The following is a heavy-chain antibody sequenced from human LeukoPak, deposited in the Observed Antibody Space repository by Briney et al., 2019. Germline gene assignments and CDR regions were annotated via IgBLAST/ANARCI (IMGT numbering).Heavy chain of an antibody. J-gene: IGHJ3*02. CDR2: INPNSGDT. Sequence: ASVKVSCKASGYTFTRFYIHWVRQAPGQGLEYMGWINPNSGDTDSAQQFQGRVTMTGDASISTAYMELSRLTSDDTAEYYCARDDMAATPLRVDGFDIWGQGTKVTVSS. D-gene: IGHD5-12*01. CDR3: ARDDMAATPLRVDGFDI. CDR1: GYTFTRFY. V-gene: IGHV1-2*02.